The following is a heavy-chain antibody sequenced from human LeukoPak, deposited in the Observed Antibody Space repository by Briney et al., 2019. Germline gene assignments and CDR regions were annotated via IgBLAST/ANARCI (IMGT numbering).Heavy chain of an antibody. CDR1: GGSISSGSYY. Sequence: PSETLSLTCTVSGGSISSGSYYWSWIRQPAGKGLEWIGRIYTSGSTNYNPSLKSRVTISVDTSKNQFPLKLSSVTAADTAVYYCARDRAARPFWWFDPWGQGTLVTVSS. CDR3: ARDRAARPFWWFDP. V-gene: IGHV4-61*02. D-gene: IGHD6-6*01. CDR2: IYTSGST. J-gene: IGHJ5*02.